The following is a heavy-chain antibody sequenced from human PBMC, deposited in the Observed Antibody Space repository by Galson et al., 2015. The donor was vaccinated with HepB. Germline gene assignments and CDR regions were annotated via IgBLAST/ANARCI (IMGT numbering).Heavy chain of an antibody. D-gene: IGHD1-7*01. CDR1: GGSISSGSYY. CDR3: ARRGLRRPLELYYGMDV. V-gene: IGHV4-61*02. Sequence: TLSLTCTVSGGSISSGSYYWSWIRQPAGKGLEWIGRIYTSGSTNYNPSLKSRVTMSVDTSKNQFSLKLSSVTAADTAVYYCARRGLRRPLELYYGMDVWGQGTTVTVSS. CDR2: IYTSGST. J-gene: IGHJ6*02.